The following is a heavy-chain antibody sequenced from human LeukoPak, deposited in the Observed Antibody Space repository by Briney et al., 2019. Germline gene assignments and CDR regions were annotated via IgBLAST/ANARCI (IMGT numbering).Heavy chain of an antibody. J-gene: IGHJ4*02. CDR2: IIPIFGTA. D-gene: IGHD3-16*01. CDR3: ARARDDYVWGSPFDY. V-gene: IGHV1-69*13. Sequence: EASVKVSCKASGGTFSSYAISWVRQASGQGLEWMGGIIPIFGTANYAQKFQGRVTITADESTSTAYMELSSLRSEDTAVYYCARARDDYVWGSPFDYWGQGTLVTVSS. CDR1: GGTFSSYA.